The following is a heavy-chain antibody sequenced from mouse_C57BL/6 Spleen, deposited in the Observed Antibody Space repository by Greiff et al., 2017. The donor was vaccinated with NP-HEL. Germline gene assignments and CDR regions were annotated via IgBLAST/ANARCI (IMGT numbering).Heavy chain of an antibody. CDR2: IYPRSGNT. J-gene: IGHJ4*01. Sequence: VQLQQSGAELARPGASVKLSCKASGYTFTSYGISWVKQRTGQGLEWIGEIYPRSGNTYYNEKFKGKATLTADKSSSTAYMELRSLTSEDSAVYFCARSLIYGNYDYYAMDYWGQGTSVTVSS. D-gene: IGHD2-1*01. CDR1: GYTFTSYG. CDR3: ARSLIYGNYDYYAMDY. V-gene: IGHV1-81*01.